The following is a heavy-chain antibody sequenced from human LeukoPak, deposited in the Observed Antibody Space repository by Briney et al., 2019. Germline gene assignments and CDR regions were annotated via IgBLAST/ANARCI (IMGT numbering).Heavy chain of an antibody. J-gene: IGHJ3*02. CDR2: IYYSGST. CDR1: GGSISSYY. D-gene: IGHD6-25*01. CDR3: ARDRGASSLNDAFDI. Sequence: PSETLSLTCTVSGGSISSYYWGWIRQPPGKGLEWIGSIYYSGSTYYNPSLKSRVTISVDTSKNQFSLKLSSVTAADTAVYYCARDRGASSLNDAFDIWGQGTMVTVSS. V-gene: IGHV4-39*07.